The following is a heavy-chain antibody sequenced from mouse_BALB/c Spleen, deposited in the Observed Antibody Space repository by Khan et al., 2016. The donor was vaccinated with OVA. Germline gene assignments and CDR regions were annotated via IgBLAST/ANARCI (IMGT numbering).Heavy chain of an antibody. CDR1: GFSLTIYG. Sequence: QVQLNESGPGLVAPSQSLSITCTVSGFSLTIYGLSWFRQPPGKVLECLGLICGDGDTNDHSALISRLILTKYNSNSQVFLKLQSLQTDDTATYYCAKFTPDYYSLDYWGQGTSVTVSS. J-gene: IGHJ4*01. V-gene: IGHV2-3*01. CDR3: AKFTPDYYSLDY. D-gene: IGHD1-1*01. CDR2: ICGDGDT.